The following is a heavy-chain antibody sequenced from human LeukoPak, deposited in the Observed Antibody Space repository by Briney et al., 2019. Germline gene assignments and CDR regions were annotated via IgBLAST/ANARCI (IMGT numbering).Heavy chain of an antibody. Sequence: GESLKISCKGSGYRFPNYWIGWVRQMPGKGLEWIGIICPGDSDTRYSPSFQGQVTISADKSIGTAYLQWSSLKSSDTAMYYCAIGGDSSTSCYRCFNYWGQGTLVTVSS. CDR2: ICPGDSDT. CDR1: GYRFPNYW. CDR3: AIGGDSSTSCYRCFNY. J-gene: IGHJ4*02. D-gene: IGHD2-2*02. V-gene: IGHV5-51*01.